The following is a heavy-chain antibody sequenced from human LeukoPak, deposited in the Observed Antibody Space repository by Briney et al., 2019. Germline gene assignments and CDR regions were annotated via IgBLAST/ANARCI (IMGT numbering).Heavy chain of an antibody. CDR3: ASNPYSSSWYDY. CDR2: ISRSSTTI. CDR1: GFTFSSYS. J-gene: IGHJ4*02. D-gene: IGHD6-13*01. V-gene: IGHV3-48*01. Sequence: GGSLRLSCAASGFTFSSYSMNWVRQAPGKGLEWVSYISRSSTTIYYADSVKGRITISRDNAKNSLYLHMNSLRAEDTVVYYCASNPYSSSWYDYWGQGTLVTVSS.